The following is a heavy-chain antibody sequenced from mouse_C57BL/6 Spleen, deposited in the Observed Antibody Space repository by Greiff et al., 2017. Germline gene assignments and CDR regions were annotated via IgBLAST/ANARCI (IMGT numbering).Heavy chain of an antibody. CDR2: IDPSDSYT. CDR1: GYTFTSYW. J-gene: IGHJ2*01. V-gene: IGHV1-50*01. Sequence: QVQLQQPGAELVKPGASVKLSCKASGYTFTSYWMQWVKQRPGQGLEWIGEIDPSDSYTNYNQKFKGKATLTVDTSSSTAYMQLSSLTSADSAVYYCAYGRFDYWGQGTTLTVSS. CDR3: AYGRFDY. D-gene: IGHD1-1*01.